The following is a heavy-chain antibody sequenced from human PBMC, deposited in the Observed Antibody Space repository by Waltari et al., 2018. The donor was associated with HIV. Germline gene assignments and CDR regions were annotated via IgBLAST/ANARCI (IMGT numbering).Heavy chain of an antibody. V-gene: IGHV4-61*02. J-gene: IGHJ6*02. CDR2: IYTSGST. Sequence: QVQLQESGPGLVKPSQTLSLTCTVSGGSISSGSYYWSWIRQPAGKGLEWIGRIYTSGSTNYNPSLKSRVTISVDTSKNQFSLKLSSVTAADTAVYYCARSYGSVGYYYGMDVWGQGTTVTVSS. D-gene: IGHD3-10*01. CDR1: GGSISSGSYY. CDR3: ARSYGSVGYYYGMDV.